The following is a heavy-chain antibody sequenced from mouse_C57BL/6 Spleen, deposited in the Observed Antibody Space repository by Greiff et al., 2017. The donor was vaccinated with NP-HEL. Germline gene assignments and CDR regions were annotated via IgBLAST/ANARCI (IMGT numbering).Heavy chain of an antibody. V-gene: IGHV1-50*01. CDR2: IDPSDSYT. CDR3: ARYDSSGPYYFDY. CDR1: GYTFTSYW. D-gene: IGHD3-2*02. Sequence: VQLQQPGAELVKPGASVKLSCKASGYTFTSYWMQWVKQRPGQGLEWIGEIDPSDSYTNYNQKFKGKATLTVDTSSSTAYMQLSSLTSEDSAVYYCARYDSSGPYYFDYWGQGTTLTVSS. J-gene: IGHJ2*01.